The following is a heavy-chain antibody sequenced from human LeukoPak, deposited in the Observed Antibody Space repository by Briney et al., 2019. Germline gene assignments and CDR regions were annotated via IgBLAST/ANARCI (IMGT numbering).Heavy chain of an antibody. D-gene: IGHD1-1*01. CDR1: GFTFDDYA. J-gene: IGHJ3*02. CDR3: AKGENWNGDAFDI. Sequence: GGSLRLSCTASGFTFDDYAMHWVRQAPGKGLEWVSAISGSGGSTYYADSVKGRFTISRDNSKNTLYLQMNSLRAEDTAVYYCAKGENWNGDAFDIWGQGTMVTVSS. CDR2: ISGSGGST. V-gene: IGHV3-23*01.